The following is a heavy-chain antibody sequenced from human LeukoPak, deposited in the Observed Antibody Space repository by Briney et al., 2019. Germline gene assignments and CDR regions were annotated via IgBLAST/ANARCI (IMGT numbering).Heavy chain of an antibody. J-gene: IGHJ5*01. D-gene: IGHD1-1*01. Sequence: SETLSLTCTVSGGSISSYYWSWIRQPPGKGLEWIGEINHSGSTNYNPSLKSRVTISVDTSNNRFSLKLKSVTAADTAVFYCARVTTGSTTLDSWGQGILVTVSS. CDR1: GGSISSYY. CDR2: INHSGST. V-gene: IGHV4-34*01. CDR3: ARVTTGSTTLDS.